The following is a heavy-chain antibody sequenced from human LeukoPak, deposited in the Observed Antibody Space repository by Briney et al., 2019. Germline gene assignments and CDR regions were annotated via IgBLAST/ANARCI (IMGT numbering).Heavy chain of an antibody. CDR2: INSDGSRT. J-gene: IGHJ5*02. CDR1: GFTFSTYW. CDR3: ARTRTLPIAGGFDT. Sequence: GGSLRLSCAASGFTFSTYWMHWVRQAPGKGLVWVSRINSDGSRTTYADSVKGRFTISRENAKNTLYLQMNSLRAEDTAVYYCARTRTLPIAGGFDTWGQGSLVTVSS. D-gene: IGHD3-16*01. V-gene: IGHV3-74*01.